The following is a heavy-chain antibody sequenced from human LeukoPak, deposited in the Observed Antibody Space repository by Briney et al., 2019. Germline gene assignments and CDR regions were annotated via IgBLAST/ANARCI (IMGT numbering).Heavy chain of an antibody. D-gene: IGHD1-26*01. CDR1: EFSVGSNY. CDR2: IYSGGST. J-gene: IGHJ4*02. CDR3: AKDKWELLTTFDY. Sequence: TGGSLRLSCAASEFSVGSNYMTWVRQAPGKGLEWVSLIYSGGSTYYADSVKGRFTISRDNSKNTLYLQMNSLRAEDTAVYYCAKDKWELLTTFDYWGQGTLVTVSS. V-gene: IGHV3-66*01.